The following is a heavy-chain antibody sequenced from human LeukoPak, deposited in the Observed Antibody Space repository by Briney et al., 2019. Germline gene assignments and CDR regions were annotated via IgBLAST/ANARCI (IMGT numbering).Heavy chain of an antibody. CDR2: INHSGST. Sequence: SETLSLTCAVYGGSFSGYYWSWIRQPPGKGLEWIGEINHSGSTNYNPSLKSRVTISVDTSKNQFSLKLSSVTAADTAVYYCASQQLLWFGEFPSAFDIWGQGTMVTVSS. D-gene: IGHD3-10*01. J-gene: IGHJ3*02. CDR3: ASQQLLWFGEFPSAFDI. CDR1: GGSFSGYY. V-gene: IGHV4-34*01.